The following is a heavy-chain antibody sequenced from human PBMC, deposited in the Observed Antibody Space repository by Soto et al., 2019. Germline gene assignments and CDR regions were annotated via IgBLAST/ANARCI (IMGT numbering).Heavy chain of an antibody. Sequence: SETLSLTCTVSCGSINGGAYHWTWILQTPGKGLEWIGAIYYSGSTYYNPSLKSRIRITEDTSKNQFSLTLSSVTDAATAAYYCDGDWRSPSDGMDVWGQGTPVTVSS. CDR1: CGSINGGAYH. D-gene: IGHD1-1*01. J-gene: IGHJ6*02. V-gene: IGHV4-30-4*08. CDR3: DGDWRSPSDGMDV. CDR2: IYYSGST.